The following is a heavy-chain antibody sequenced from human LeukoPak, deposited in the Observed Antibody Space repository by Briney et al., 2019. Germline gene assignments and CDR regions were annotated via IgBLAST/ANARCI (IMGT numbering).Heavy chain of an antibody. J-gene: IGHJ4*02. Sequence: SGPTLVNPTQTLTLTCTFSGFSLSTSGMCVSWIRQPPGKALEWLALIDWDDDKYYSTSLKTRLTISKDTSKNQVVLTMTNMDPVDTATYYCARATYYDYVWGSYSFDYWGQGTLVTSPQ. V-gene: IGHV2-70*01. CDR1: GFSLSTSGMC. D-gene: IGHD3-16*01. CDR2: IDWDDDK. CDR3: ARATYYDYVWGSYSFDY.